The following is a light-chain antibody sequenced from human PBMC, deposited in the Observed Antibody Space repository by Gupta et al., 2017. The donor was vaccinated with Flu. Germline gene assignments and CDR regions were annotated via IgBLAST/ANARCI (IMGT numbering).Light chain of an antibody. J-gene: IGKJ1*01. Sequence: DIQMTQSPSSLSASVGDRVTITCRASQSIISYLNWYQQKPGKAPKLLIYAASSSQSGVPSRFSGSGSGTDFTLTISSLQPDDFATYYCQQSYSTLRTFGQGTKVEIK. V-gene: IGKV1-39*01. CDR1: QSIISY. CDR2: AAS. CDR3: QQSYSTLRT.